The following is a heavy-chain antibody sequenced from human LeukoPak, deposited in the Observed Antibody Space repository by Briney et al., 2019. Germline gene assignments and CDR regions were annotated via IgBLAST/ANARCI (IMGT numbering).Heavy chain of an antibody. CDR1: GYTFTSYY. J-gene: IGHJ4*02. Sequence: ASVKVSCKASGYTFTSYYMHWVRQAPGQGLEWMGIINPSGGSTSYAQKFQGRVTMTRDTSTSTVYMELSSLRPEDTAVYYCAREAAMEPFDYWGQGTLVTVSS. V-gene: IGHV1-46*01. CDR3: AREAAMEPFDY. CDR2: INPSGGST. D-gene: IGHD5-18*01.